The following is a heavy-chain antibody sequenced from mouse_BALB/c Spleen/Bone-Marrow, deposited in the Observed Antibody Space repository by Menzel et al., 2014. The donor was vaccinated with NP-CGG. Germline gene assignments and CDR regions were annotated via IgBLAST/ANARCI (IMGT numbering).Heavy chain of an antibody. V-gene: IGHV1S29*02. CDR2: IYPYNGGT. Sequence: EVQLQESGPELVKPGASVKISCKASGYTFTDYNMHWVKQSHGRSLEWIGYIYPYNGGTGYNQKFKSKATLTVDNSSSTAYMELRSLTSEDSAVYYCARGLLLSSFAYWGQGTLVTVSA. CDR1: GYTFTDYN. J-gene: IGHJ3*01. D-gene: IGHD2-3*01. CDR3: ARGLLLSSFAY.